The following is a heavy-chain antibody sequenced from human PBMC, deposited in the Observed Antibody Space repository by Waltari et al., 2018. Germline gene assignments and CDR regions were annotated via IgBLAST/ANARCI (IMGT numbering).Heavy chain of an antibody. D-gene: IGHD5-18*01. CDR2: IIPVFGTA. V-gene: IGHV1-69*14. Sequence: QVQLVQSGAEVKKPGSSVKVSCKASGGTFSSYAISWVRQAPGQGLERMGGIIPVFGTANDGQKCQGRVTSTADKATSTAYRELSSLRSEDTAVYYCARGDGYSYGSSAYWGQGTLVSVSS. CDR3: ARGDGYSYGSSAY. J-gene: IGHJ4*02. CDR1: GGTFSSYA.